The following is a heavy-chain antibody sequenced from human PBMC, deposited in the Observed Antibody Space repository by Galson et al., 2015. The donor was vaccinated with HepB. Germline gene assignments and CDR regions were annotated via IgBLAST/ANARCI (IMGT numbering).Heavy chain of an antibody. CDR2: IDPSDSYT. Sequence: QSGAEVKKPGESLRISCKGSGYSFTSYWISWVRQMPGKGLEWMGRIDPSDSYTNYSPSFQGHVTISADKSISTAYLQWSSLKASDTAMYYCARCPYSSSWYGTQYYFDYWGQGTLVTVSS. J-gene: IGHJ4*02. D-gene: IGHD6-13*01. CDR3: ARCPYSSSWYGTQYYFDY. CDR1: GYSFTSYW. V-gene: IGHV5-10-1*01.